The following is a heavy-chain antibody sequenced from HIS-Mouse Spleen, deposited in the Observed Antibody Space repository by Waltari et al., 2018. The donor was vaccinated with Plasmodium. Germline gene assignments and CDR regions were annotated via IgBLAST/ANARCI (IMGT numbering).Heavy chain of an antibody. D-gene: IGHD2-15*01. CDR1: GFPFDDSA. CDR3: AKDFCSGGSCLGLFDY. J-gene: IGHJ4*02. V-gene: IGHV3-9*01. CDR2: ISWNSGSI. Sequence: EVQLVESGGGLVQPGRSLRLSCAASGFPFDDSAMHWVRQAPGKGLEWVSGISWNSGSIGYADSVKGRFTISRDNAKNSLYLQMNSLRAEDTALYYCAKDFCSGGSCLGLFDYWGQGTLVTVSS.